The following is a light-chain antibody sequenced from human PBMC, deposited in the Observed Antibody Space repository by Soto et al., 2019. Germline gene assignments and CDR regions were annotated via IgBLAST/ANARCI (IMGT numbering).Light chain of an antibody. J-gene: IGKJ3*01. Sequence: DIVMTQSPDSLAVSLGERATINCKSSQSVLHTNSKNYLAWYQQKPGQPPKLLIYWASTRESGVPDRISGSGSGRDFTLTISSLQAEDVAVYYCQQYLIPPFTFGPGTKVDIK. CDR3: QQYLIPPFT. V-gene: IGKV4-1*01. CDR2: WAS. CDR1: QSVLHTNSKNY.